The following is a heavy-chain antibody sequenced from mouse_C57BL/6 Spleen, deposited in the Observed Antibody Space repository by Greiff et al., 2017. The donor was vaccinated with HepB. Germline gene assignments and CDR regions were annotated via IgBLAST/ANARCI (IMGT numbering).Heavy chain of an antibody. CDR1: GYTFTDYY. Sequence: VQLQQSGPELVKPGASVKISCKASGYTFTDYYMNWVKQSHGKSLEWIGDINPNNGGTSYNQKFKGKATLTVDKSSSTAYMELRSLTSEDSAVYYCARIYYGNLYYYAMDYWGQGTSVTVSS. CDR3: ARIYYGNLYYYAMDY. D-gene: IGHD2-1*01. J-gene: IGHJ4*01. V-gene: IGHV1-26*01. CDR2: INPNNGGT.